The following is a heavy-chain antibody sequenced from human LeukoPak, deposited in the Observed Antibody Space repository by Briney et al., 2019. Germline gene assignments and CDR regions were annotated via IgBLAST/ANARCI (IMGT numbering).Heavy chain of an antibody. D-gene: IGHD5-18*01. Sequence: ARSLRLSCSASGFTVNSYAMHWVRHAQSKRLEWVAVISYDGSNKYYADSVKGRFTISRDNSKNTLYLQMNSLRAEDTAVYYCARDVEYSYGTGHNWFDPWGQGTLVTVSS. V-gene: IGHV3-30*01. CDR3: ARDVEYSYGTGHNWFDP. CDR1: GFTVNSYA. CDR2: ISYDGSNK. J-gene: IGHJ5*02.